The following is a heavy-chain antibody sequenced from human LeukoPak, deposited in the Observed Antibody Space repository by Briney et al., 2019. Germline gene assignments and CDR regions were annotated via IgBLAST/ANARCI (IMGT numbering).Heavy chain of an antibody. CDR1: GXTFDDYG. D-gene: IGHD3-22*01. Sequence: GGSLRLSCAASGXTFDDYGMSWVRQAPGKGLESVFGFNWNGGSTGYADSVKGRFTISRDNAKNSLYLQMNSLRAEDTALYYCARENYLYSSGYYGAFDIWGQGTMVTVSS. CDR2: FNWNGGST. J-gene: IGHJ3*02. CDR3: ARENYLYSSGYYGAFDI. V-gene: IGHV3-20*04.